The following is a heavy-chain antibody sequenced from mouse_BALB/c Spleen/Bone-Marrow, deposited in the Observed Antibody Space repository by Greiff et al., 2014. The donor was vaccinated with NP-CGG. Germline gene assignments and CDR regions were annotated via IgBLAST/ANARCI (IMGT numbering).Heavy chain of an antibody. CDR2: IHPCDTET. Sequence: QVQLQQSGAELVRPGASAKLSCKASGYSFTSYWMNWVKQRPGQGLEWIGMIHPCDTETRLNQRFKDKATLTVDKSSSTAYMQLSSPTSEDSAVYYCARLEGNYGSTFAYWGQGTLVTVSA. CDR3: ARLEGNYGSTFAY. V-gene: IGHV1-61*01. CDR1: GYSFTSYW. J-gene: IGHJ3*01. D-gene: IGHD1-1*01.